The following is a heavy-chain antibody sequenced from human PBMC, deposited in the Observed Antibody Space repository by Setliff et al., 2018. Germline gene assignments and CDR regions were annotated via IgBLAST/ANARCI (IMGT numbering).Heavy chain of an antibody. J-gene: IGHJ6*02. V-gene: IGHV3-21*01. CDR1: GFTFSSYS. CDR2: ISSSSSYI. D-gene: IGHD3-3*01. CDR3: ARETLNYNFWSGYYRYCYYGMDV. Sequence: PGGSLRLSCAASGFTFSSYSMNWVRQAPGKGLEWVSSISSSSSYIYYADSVKGRFTISRDNAKNSLYLQMNSLRAEDTAVYYCARETLNYNFWSGYYRYCYYGMDVWGQGTTVTVSS.